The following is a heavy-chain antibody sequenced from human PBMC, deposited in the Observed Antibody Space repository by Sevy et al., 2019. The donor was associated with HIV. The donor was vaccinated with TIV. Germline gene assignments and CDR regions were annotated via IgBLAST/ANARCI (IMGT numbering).Heavy chain of an antibody. V-gene: IGHV3-23*01. CDR3: AKGRIPSIGTLGPFDS. CDR2: KTGSAGVT. D-gene: IGHD6-6*01. CDR1: GVSLSNYA. Sequence: GESLKISCAASGVSLSNYAMSWVRQAPGKGLEWISTKTGSAGVTYYADSVKGRFTISRDNSKNTLFLQMNSLRAEDTALYYCAKGRIPSIGTLGPFDSWGQGTLVTVSS. J-gene: IGHJ4*02.